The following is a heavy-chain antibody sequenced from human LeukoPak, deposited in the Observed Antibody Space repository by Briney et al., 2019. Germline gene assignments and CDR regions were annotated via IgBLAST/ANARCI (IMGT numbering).Heavy chain of an antibody. Sequence: GGSLRLSCAASGFTVSSNYMSWVRQAPGKGLEWVSVIYSGGSTYYADSVKGRFTISRDNSKNTLYLQMNSLRAEDTAVYYCARTSITIFGVHWFDPWGQGTLVTVSS. CDR3: ARTSITIFGVHWFDP. V-gene: IGHV3-66*02. CDR1: GFTVSSNY. CDR2: IYSGGST. D-gene: IGHD3-3*01. J-gene: IGHJ5*02.